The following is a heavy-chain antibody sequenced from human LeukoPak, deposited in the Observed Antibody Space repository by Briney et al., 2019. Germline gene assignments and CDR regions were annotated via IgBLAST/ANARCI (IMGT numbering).Heavy chain of an antibody. D-gene: IGHD3-22*01. Sequence: GGSLRLSCAASGFTFSSYSMNWVRQAPGKGLEWVSSISSSSSYIYYADSVRGRFTISRDNAKNSLYLQMNSLRAEGTAVYYCARDQVGGYYDSSGDNWFDPWGQGTLVTVSS. CDR1: GFTFSSYS. J-gene: IGHJ5*02. CDR2: ISSSSSYI. V-gene: IGHV3-21*01. CDR3: ARDQVGGYYDSSGDNWFDP.